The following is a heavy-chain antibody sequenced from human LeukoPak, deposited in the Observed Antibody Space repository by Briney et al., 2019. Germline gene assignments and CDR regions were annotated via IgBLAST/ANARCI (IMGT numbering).Heavy chain of an antibody. J-gene: IGHJ4*02. D-gene: IGHD2-2*01. CDR3: ARDDGYCSSTSCSHFDY. V-gene: IGHV1-18*01. Sequence: WASVKVSCKASGYTFTSYGISWVRQAPGQGLEWMGWISAYNGNTNYAQKLQGRVTMTTDTSTSTAYMELRSLRSDDTAVYYCARDDGYCSSTSCSHFDYWGQGTLVTVSS. CDR1: GYTFTSYG. CDR2: ISAYNGNT.